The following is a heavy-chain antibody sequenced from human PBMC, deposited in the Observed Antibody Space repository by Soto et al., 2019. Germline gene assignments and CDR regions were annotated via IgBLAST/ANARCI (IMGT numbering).Heavy chain of an antibody. Sequence: TLSLTCTVSGGSISSYYWSWIRQPPGKGLEWIGYIYYSGSTNYNPSLKSRVTISVDTSKNQFSLKLSSVTAADTAVYYCARVEGYDILTGYYLWFDPWGQGTLVTVSS. CDR2: IYYSGST. D-gene: IGHD3-9*01. CDR3: ARVEGYDILTGYYLWFDP. J-gene: IGHJ5*02. V-gene: IGHV4-59*01. CDR1: GGSISSYY.